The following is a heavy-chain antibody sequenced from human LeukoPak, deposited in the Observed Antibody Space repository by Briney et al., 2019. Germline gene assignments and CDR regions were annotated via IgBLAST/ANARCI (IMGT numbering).Heavy chain of an antibody. CDR2: IIPILGTA. CDR1: GYTFTSYG. J-gene: IGHJ6*03. V-gene: IGHV1-69*13. Sequence: EASVKVSCKASGYTFTSYGISWVRQAPGQGLEWMGGIIPILGTANYAQKFQGRVTITADESTSTAYMELSSLRSEDTAVYYCASGRFLEWLSYYYYYYMDVWGKGTTVTVSS. CDR3: ASGRFLEWLSYYYYYYMDV. D-gene: IGHD3-3*01.